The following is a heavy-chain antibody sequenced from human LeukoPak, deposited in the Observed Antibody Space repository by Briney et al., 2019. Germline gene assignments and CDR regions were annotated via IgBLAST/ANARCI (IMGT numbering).Heavy chain of an antibody. J-gene: IGHJ4*02. CDR1: GFTFSTYS. Sequence: GGSLRLSCAASGFTFSTYSMNWVRQAPGKGLEWVSSITGSSNFMSYADSVKGRFTISRDNSKNTLYLQMNSLRAEDTAMYYCARDWHSRNIDYWGQGTLVTVSS. D-gene: IGHD3-22*01. V-gene: IGHV3-21*01. CDR2: ITGSSNFM. CDR3: ARDWHSRNIDY.